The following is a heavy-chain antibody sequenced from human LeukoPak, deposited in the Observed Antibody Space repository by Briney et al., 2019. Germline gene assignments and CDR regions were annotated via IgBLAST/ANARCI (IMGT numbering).Heavy chain of an antibody. CDR3: ARGGGYSYGFGIVATPRPRAYYFDY. CDR2: INHSGST. J-gene: IGHJ4*02. CDR1: GGSFSGYY. D-gene: IGHD5-12*01. V-gene: IGHV4-34*01. Sequence: SETLSLTCAVYGGSFSGYYWSWICQPPGKGLEWIGEINHSGSTNYNPSLKSRVTISVDTSKNQFSLKLSSVTAADTAVYYCARGGGYSYGFGIVATPRPRAYYFDYWGQGTLVTVSS.